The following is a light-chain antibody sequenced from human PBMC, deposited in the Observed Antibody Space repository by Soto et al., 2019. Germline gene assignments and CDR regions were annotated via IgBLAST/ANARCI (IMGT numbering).Light chain of an antibody. CDR2: AAS. Sequence: DIQMTHSPSSLSASVGDRVTITCRASQSISSYLNWYQQKPGKAPKLLIYAASSLQSGVPSRFSGSGSGTDFTLTISSLQPEDFATYYCQQSHSTSWTFGQGTKVDIK. V-gene: IGKV1-39*01. CDR3: QQSHSTSWT. J-gene: IGKJ1*01. CDR1: QSISSY.